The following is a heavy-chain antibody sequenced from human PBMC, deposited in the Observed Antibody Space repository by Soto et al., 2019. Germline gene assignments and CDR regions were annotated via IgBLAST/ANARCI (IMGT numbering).Heavy chain of an antibody. D-gene: IGHD3-22*01. CDR3: ALPVKVDYYDTSDAFDI. Sequence: QITLKESGPTLVKPTQTLTLTCTFSGFSLSTSGVGVGWIRQPPGKALEWLALIYWNDDKRYSPSLKSRLTITKDTSKNQVVLTMTNMEPVDTATYYCALPVKVDYYDTSDAFDIWGQGTMVTVSS. V-gene: IGHV2-5*01. CDR1: GFSLSTSGVG. CDR2: IYWNDDK. J-gene: IGHJ3*02.